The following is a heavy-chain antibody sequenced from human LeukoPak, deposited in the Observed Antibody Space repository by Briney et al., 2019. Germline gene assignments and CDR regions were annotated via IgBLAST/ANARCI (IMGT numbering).Heavy chain of an antibody. CDR1: GGSISSYY. CDR3: ARLVRYYGMDV. V-gene: IGHV4-59*01. CDR2: IYYSGST. D-gene: IGHD2-21*01. J-gene: IGHJ6*02. Sequence: ASETLSLTCTVSGGSISSYYWSWIRQPPGKGLEWIGYIYYSGSTNYNPSLKSRVTISVDTSKNQFSLKLSSVTAADTAVYYCARLVRYYGMDVWGQGTTVTASS.